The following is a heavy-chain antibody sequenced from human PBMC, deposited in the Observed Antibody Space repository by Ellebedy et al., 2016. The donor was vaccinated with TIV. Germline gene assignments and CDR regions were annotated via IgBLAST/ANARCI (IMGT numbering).Heavy chain of an antibody. D-gene: IGHD4-17*01. CDR3: ARDPGDYYLDF. J-gene: IGHJ4*02. CDR2: IWYDGSNK. V-gene: IGHV3-33*08. CDR1: GLTVSSNY. Sequence: GESLKISCAASGLTVSSNYMTWVRQAPGKGLEWVAVIWYDGSNKYYADSVKGRFTISRDNSKNTLYLQMNSLRTEDTAVYYCARDPGDYYLDFWGQGALVTVAS.